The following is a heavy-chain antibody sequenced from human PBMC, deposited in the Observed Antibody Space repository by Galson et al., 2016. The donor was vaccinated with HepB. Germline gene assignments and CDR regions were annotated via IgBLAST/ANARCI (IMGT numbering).Heavy chain of an antibody. V-gene: IGHV3-30-3*01. CDR3: AKDFRWISDS. Sequence: SLRLSCAASGFSFSDYAMHWVRQAPGKGLEWVAIISDDGHNKYYADSVKGRFTISRDDSKDTVNLEMNSLRREDTAVYYCAKDFRWISDSWGQGILVTVSS. J-gene: IGHJ4*02. D-gene: IGHD4-23*01. CDR2: ISDDGHNK. CDR1: GFSFSDYA.